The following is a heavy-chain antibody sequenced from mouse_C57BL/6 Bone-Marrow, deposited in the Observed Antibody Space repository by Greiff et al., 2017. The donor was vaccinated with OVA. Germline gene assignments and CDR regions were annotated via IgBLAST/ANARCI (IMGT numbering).Heavy chain of an antibody. CDR1: GYTFTSYW. CDR2: IDPSASYT. D-gene: IGHD1-1*01. V-gene: IGHV1-69*01. CDR3: ARREVRRSTVVEGAWFAD. Sequence: QVQLQQPGAELVMPGASVKLSCKASGYTFTSYWMHWVKQRPGQGLEWIGEIDPSASYTNYNQKFKGKSTLTVDKSSSTAYMQLSSLTSEDSAVYYCARREVRRSTVVEGAWFADWGQGTLVTVSA. J-gene: IGHJ3*01.